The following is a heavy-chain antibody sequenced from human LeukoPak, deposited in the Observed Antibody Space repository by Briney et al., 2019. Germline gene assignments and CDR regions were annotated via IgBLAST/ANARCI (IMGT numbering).Heavy chain of an antibody. V-gene: IGHV4-34*01. CDR3: ARAYNGYDYP. Sequence: SETLSLTCAVYGGSFTDYSWSWIRQLPGKGLEWIGEINHSGSTNYNPSLKSRVTISVDTSKNQFSLKLSSLTAADAAIYYCARAYNGYDYPWGQGTLVTVSS. CDR2: INHSGST. J-gene: IGHJ5*02. D-gene: IGHD5-12*01. CDR1: GGSFTDYS.